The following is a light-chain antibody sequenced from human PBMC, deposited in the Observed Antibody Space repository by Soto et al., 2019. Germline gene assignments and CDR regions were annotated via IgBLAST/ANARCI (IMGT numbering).Light chain of an antibody. CDR3: QQFGTSLPIT. CDR1: QSVNSN. Sequence: EVVMTQSPDTLSVSPGERATLSCRASQSVNSNLAWYQQKLGQAPRLLIYGASTRATDIPPRFSGSGSGTEFTLTISRLESGDFAVYYCQQFGTSLPITFGQGTRLEIK. V-gene: IGKV3-15*01. CDR2: GAS. J-gene: IGKJ5*01.